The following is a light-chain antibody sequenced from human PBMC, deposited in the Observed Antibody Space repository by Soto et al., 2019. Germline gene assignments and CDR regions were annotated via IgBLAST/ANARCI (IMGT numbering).Light chain of an antibody. CDR2: YAA. CDR3: QQRRSWQVT. Sequence: EMLITQLAATLCHPPRVSATLFCRASQSVFSSLAWYQQKPGQAPSLHINYAAKSATGSPARFNGSGSGTNFTLTISSLEPEDFAVYYCQQRRSWQVTFGQGTRLEIK. J-gene: IGKJ5*01. CDR1: QSVFSS. V-gene: IGKV3-11*01.